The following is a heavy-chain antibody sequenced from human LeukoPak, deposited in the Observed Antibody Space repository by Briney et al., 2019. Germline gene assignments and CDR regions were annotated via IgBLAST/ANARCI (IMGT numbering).Heavy chain of an antibody. D-gene: IGHD3-10*01. CDR2: INHSGST. Sequence: PSETLSLTCAVYGGSFSGYYWSWIRQPPGKGLEWIGEINHSGSTNYNPSLKSRVTISVDTSKNQFSLKLSSVTAADTAVYYCARGLGYYYGSGSSCYFDYWGQGTLVTVSS. J-gene: IGHJ4*02. CDR1: GGSFSGYY. V-gene: IGHV4-34*01. CDR3: ARGLGYYYGSGSSCYFDY.